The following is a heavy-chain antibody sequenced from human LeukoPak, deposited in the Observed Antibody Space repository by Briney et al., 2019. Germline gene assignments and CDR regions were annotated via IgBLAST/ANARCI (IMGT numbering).Heavy chain of an antibody. J-gene: IGHJ3*02. CDR2: ISAYNGDT. D-gene: IGHD4-11*01. V-gene: IGHV1-18*01. CDR1: GFTFTSYG. CDR3: ARIRNYHLQEAVDI. Sequence: ASVQVSCKASGFTFTSYGFSWVRQAPGQGIEWMGWISAYNGDTKYAQKFLGRVTMTMDTSTNTVYMELMSLRYDDTAMYYCARIRNYHLQEAVDIWGQGTMVTVSS.